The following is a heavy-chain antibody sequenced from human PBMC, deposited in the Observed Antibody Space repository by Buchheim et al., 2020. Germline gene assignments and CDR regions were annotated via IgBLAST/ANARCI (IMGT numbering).Heavy chain of an antibody. D-gene: IGHD3-3*01. CDR1: GFVFSTYS. Sequence: EVQLVESGGGLVQAGGSLRLSCAASGFVFSTYSMNWVRQAPGKGPEWVSILSANGGEAHYADSVKGRFTISRDNSKNTLSLQLNSLRADDTAVYYCARGASTITRHFDNWGQGTL. J-gene: IGHJ4*01. V-gene: IGHV3-23*04. CDR3: ARGASTITRHFDN. CDR2: LSANGGEA.